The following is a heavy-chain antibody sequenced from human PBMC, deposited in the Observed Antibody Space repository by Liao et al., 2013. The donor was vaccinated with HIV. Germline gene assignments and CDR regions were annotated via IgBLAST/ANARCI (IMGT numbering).Heavy chain of an antibody. CDR3: ARRIPQWLVSGGYWFDP. D-gene: IGHD6-19*01. V-gene: IGHV4-34*12. CDR2: IIHSGTT. CDR1: GGSLTGSY. J-gene: IGHJ5*01. Sequence: VELFQWGAGLLKPSDTLSLTCGVYGGSLTGSYWSWVRQPPGKGLEWIGEIIHSGTTNYNPSLKSRVTMSLDTSKSRFSLTMTSLTAADTAVYYCARRIPQWLVSGGYWFDPWGQGTPVTVSA.